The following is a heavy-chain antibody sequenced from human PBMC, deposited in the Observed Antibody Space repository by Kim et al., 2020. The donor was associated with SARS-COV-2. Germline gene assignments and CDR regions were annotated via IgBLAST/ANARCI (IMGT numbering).Heavy chain of an antibody. V-gene: IGHV5-10-1*01. J-gene: IGHJ4*02. Sequence: GESLKISCKGSGYSFTSYWISLVRQMPGKGLEWMGRIDPSDSYTNYSPSFQGHVTISADKSISTAYLQWSSLKASDTAMYYCARHDYYGSGSRTNDYWGQGTLVTVSS. D-gene: IGHD3-10*01. CDR1: GYSFTSYW. CDR2: IDPSDSYT. CDR3: ARHDYYGSGSRTNDY.